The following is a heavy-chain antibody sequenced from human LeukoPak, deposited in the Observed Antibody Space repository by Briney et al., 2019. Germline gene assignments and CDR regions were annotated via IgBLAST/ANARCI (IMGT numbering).Heavy chain of an antibody. Sequence: PGGSLTLSCAASGFTISNYAMSWVRQPPAKELEWVSAISGSGATTYYADSLKGRFTISRDNSKNTLYLQMNSLRAWDTAVYYCAKRNAWGEGTLVTVSS. CDR3: AKRNA. CDR2: ISGSGATT. D-gene: IGHD1-14*01. CDR1: GFTISNYA. V-gene: IGHV3-23*01. J-gene: IGHJ4*02.